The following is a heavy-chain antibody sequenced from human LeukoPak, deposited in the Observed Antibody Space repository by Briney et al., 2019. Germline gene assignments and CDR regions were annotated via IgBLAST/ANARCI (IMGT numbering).Heavy chain of an antibody. CDR2: IYYSGST. CDR1: GGSISSGGYY. J-gene: IGHJ5*02. CDR3: ARQGKPYRSSISQGWFDP. D-gene: IGHD6-6*01. Sequence: SETLSLTCTVSGGSISSGGYYWSWIRQHPGKGLEWIGYIYYSGSTYYNPSLKSRVTISIDTSKNQFSLKLSSVTAADTAVYYCARQGKPYRSSISQGWFDPWGQGTLVTVSS. V-gene: IGHV4-39*01.